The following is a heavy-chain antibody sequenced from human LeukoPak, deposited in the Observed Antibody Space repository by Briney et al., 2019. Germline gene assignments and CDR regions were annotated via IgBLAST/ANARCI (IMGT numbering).Heavy chain of an antibody. V-gene: IGHV3-48*02. J-gene: IGHJ4*02. Sequence: GGSLRLSCAASGFTFRRYNMNWVRQAPGKELEWVSYISSGSSTIYYADSGKGRFTISRDNAMNSLYLQMNSLRDEDTAVYYCARILEGDDYWGLGTLVTVS. D-gene: IGHD3-16*01. CDR2: ISSGSSTI. CDR3: ARILEGDDY. CDR1: GFTFRRYN.